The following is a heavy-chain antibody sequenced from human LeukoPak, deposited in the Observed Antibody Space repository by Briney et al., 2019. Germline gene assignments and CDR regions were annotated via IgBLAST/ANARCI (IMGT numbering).Heavy chain of an antibody. CDR3: ARGRGCSSTSCYGYYYYGMDV. CDR1: GGSFSGYY. J-gene: IGHJ6*04. V-gene: IGHV4-34*01. CDR2: INHSGST. Sequence: SETLSLTCAVHGGSFSGYYWSWIRQPPGKGLEWIGEINHSGSTNYNPSLKSRVTISVDTSKNQFSLKLSSVTAADTAVYHCARGRGCSSTSCYGYYYYGMDVWGKGTTVTVSS. D-gene: IGHD2-2*01.